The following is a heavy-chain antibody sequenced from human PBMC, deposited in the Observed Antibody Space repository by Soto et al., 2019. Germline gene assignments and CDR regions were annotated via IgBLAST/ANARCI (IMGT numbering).Heavy chain of an antibody. J-gene: IGHJ4*02. CDR1: GFTFSSYW. CDR2: INGDGSST. Sequence: EVQLVESGGGLVQPGGSLRLSCAASGFTFSSYWMHWVRQAPGKGVVWVSRINGDGSSTSYADSVKGRFTISRDHAKNTLYLQMNSLRAEDTAVYYCARDGRIVGPAFWGQGTLVTVSS. V-gene: IGHV3-74*01. CDR3: ARDGRIVGPAF. D-gene: IGHD1-26*01.